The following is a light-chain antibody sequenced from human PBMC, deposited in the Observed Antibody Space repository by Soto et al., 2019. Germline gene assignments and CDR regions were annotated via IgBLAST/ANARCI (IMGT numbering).Light chain of an antibody. CDR2: GAS. V-gene: IGKV3-20*01. J-gene: IGKJ1*01. CDR1: QSVSTNF. Sequence: EIVLTQSPGTLSLSPGEGATLSCRASQSVSTNFVAWYQQKPGQAPRLLIYGASTSATGIPDRFSGSGSGTDFTLTISRLEPEDFAVYYCQQYGRTSWTFGQGTKVEIK. CDR3: QQYGRTSWT.